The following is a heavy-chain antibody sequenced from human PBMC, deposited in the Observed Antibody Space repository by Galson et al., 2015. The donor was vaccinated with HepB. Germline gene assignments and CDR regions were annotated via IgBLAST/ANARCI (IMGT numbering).Heavy chain of an antibody. CDR3: VSDPLVSADSTLTNY. CDR2: INSDGSST. D-gene: IGHD2/OR15-2a*01. J-gene: IGHJ4*02. Sequence: SLRLSCAVSGFTFSSYGMNWARLVPGKGPVWVSRINSDGSSTDYADSVKGRFTVSRDNAKNTLYLQMNSLRAEDTAVYYCVSDPLVSADSTLTNYWGQGTLVTVSS. V-gene: IGHV3-74*01. CDR1: GFTFSSYG.